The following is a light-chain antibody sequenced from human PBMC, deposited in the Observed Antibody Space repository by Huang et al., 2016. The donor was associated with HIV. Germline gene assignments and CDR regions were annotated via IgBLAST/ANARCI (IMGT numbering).Light chain of an antibody. CDR1: QSIDTS. Sequence: DIQMTQSPFSLSASVGDRVTITCRASQSIDTSLNWYQQKPEKAPKLLIYAASILQSGVPSRFSGSGSATDFTLTISSLQPEDFATFYCQQSYSTPLTFGGGTKVEIK. CDR2: AAS. V-gene: IGKV1-39*01. J-gene: IGKJ4*01. CDR3: QQSYSTPLT.